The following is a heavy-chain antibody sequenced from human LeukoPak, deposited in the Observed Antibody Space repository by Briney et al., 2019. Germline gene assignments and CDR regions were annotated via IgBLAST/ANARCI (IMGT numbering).Heavy chain of an antibody. CDR2: IYSGGST. J-gene: IGHJ4*02. D-gene: IGHD5-18*01. V-gene: IGHV3-66*01. CDR3: AKLYNYGYID. CDR1: GITVTSNH. Sequence: GGSLRLSCAASGITVTSNHMSWVRQAPGKELEWVSVIYSGGSTYYADSVKGRFTISRDNSKNTLYLQMDSLRTEDTAVYFCAKLYNYGYIDWGQGTLVTVSS.